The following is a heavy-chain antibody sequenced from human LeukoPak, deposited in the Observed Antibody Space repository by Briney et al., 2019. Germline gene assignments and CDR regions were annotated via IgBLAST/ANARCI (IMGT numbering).Heavy chain of an antibody. V-gene: IGHV4-34*01. CDR2: INHSGST. J-gene: IGHJ5*02. CDR1: GGSFSGYY. CDR3: AREWLPALTGYPWFDP. Sequence: PSETLSLTCAVYGGSFSGYYWSWIRQPPGKGLEWIGEINHSGSTNYNPSLKSRVTISVDTSKNQFSLKPSSVTAADTAVYYCAREWLPALTGYPWFDPWGQGTLVTVSS. D-gene: IGHD3-9*01.